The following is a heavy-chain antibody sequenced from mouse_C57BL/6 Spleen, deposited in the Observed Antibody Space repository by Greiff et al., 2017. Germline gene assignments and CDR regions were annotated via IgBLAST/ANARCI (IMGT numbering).Heavy chain of an antibody. CDR1: GFTFTDYY. Sequence: EVKVVESGGGLVQPGGSLSLSCAASGFTFTDYYMSWVRQPPGKALEWLGFIRNKANGYTTEYSASVKGRFTISRDNSQSILYLQMNALRAEDSATYYCAKYYGNYGIAYWGQGTLVTVSA. D-gene: IGHD2-1*01. CDR2: IRNKANGYTT. CDR3: AKYYGNYGIAY. V-gene: IGHV7-3*01. J-gene: IGHJ3*01.